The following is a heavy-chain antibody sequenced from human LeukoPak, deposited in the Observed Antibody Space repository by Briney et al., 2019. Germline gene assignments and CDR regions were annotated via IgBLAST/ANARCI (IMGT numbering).Heavy chain of an antibody. D-gene: IGHD5-18*01. Sequence: GGSLRLSCAASGFTFSSYSMNWVRQAPGKGLEWVSYISSSSSTIYYADSVKGRFTISRDNAKNSLYLQMNSLRAEDTAVYYCARGNVDTAMDIDHWGQGTLVTVSS. CDR3: ARGNVDTAMDIDH. V-gene: IGHV3-48*01. CDR1: GFTFSSYS. CDR2: ISSSSSTI. J-gene: IGHJ4*02.